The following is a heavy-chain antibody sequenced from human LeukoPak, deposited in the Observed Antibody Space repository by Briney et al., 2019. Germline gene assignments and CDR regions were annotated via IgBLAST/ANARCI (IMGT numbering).Heavy chain of an antibody. V-gene: IGHV1-46*01. CDR2: INPSGGST. J-gene: IGHJ5*02. CDR3: ARDEAILNWFDP. Sequence: ASVKVSCKASGYTFTSYYMHWVRQAPGQGLEWMGIINPSGGSTSYAQKFQGRATMTRDTSTSTVYMELSSLRSEDTAVYYCARDEAILNWFDPWGQGTLVTVSS. CDR1: GYTFTSYY.